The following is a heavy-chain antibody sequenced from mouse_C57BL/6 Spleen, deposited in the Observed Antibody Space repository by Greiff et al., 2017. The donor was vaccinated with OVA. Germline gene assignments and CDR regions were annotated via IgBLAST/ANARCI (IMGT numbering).Heavy chain of an antibody. Sequence: VKLQESGAELVKPGASVKMSCKASGYTFTSYWITWVKQRPGQGLEWIGDIYPGSGSTNYNEKFKSKATLTVDTSSSTAYMQLSSLTSEDSAVYYCARHPAMDYWGQGTSVTVSS. V-gene: IGHV1-55*01. CDR3: ARHPAMDY. J-gene: IGHJ4*01. CDR1: GYTFTSYW. CDR2: IYPGSGST.